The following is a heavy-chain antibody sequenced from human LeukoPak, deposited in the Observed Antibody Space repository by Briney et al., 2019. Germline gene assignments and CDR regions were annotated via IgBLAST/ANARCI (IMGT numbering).Heavy chain of an antibody. J-gene: IGHJ4*02. Sequence: PGGSLRLSCAASGFTFNTYWMSWVRQAPGKGLEWVANIKEDGSEKYYVDSVKGRFTISRDNAKNSLYLQMNSLRAEDTAVYYCAGDRATSYFDYWGQGALVTISS. CDR3: AGDRATSYFDY. CDR1: GFTFNTYW. CDR2: IKEDGSEK. V-gene: IGHV3-7*01. D-gene: IGHD1-26*01.